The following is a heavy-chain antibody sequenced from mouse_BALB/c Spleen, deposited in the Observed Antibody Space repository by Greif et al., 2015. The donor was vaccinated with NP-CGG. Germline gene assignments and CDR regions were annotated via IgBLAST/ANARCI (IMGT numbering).Heavy chain of an antibody. Sequence: VQLQQSGAELVKPGASVKLSCKTSGYTFTSYWIQWVKQRPGQGLGWIGEIFPGTGTTYYNEKFKGKATLTIDTSSSTAYMQLSSLTSEDSAVYFCARDGLLLQSSYYAMDYWGQGTSVTVSS. D-gene: IGHD1-1*01. CDR1: GYTFTSYW. J-gene: IGHJ4*01. CDR3: ARDGLLLQSSYYAMDY. CDR2: IFPGTGTT. V-gene: IGHV1S132*01.